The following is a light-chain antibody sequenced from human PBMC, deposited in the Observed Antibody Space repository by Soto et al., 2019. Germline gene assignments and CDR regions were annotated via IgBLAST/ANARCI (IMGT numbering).Light chain of an antibody. J-gene: IGKJ1*01. CDR3: MQCTPFPRT. Sequence: DVVLTQTPLSSPVTLGQPASISCRSSQSLVYSDGNTYLSWLQQRPGQPPRLLIYKVSNRFSGVLDRFSGRRAGTDFTLEISRVESEDVGIYYCMQCTPFPRTFGQGTTLEIK. V-gene: IGKV2-24*01. CDR2: KVS. CDR1: QSLVYSDGNTY.